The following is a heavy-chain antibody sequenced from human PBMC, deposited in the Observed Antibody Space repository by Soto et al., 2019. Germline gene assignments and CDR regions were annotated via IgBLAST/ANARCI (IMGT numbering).Heavy chain of an antibody. V-gene: IGHV3-30*18. Sequence: PGGSLRLSCAASGFTFSSYGMHWVRQAPGKGLEWVAVISYEGSNKYYGDSVKGRFTISRDNSKNTLYLQMNSLRAEDTAVYYCAKGGGAARGPFYAFDIWGQGTMVTVSS. J-gene: IGHJ3*02. CDR1: GFTFSSYG. D-gene: IGHD6-6*01. CDR3: AKGGGAARGPFYAFDI. CDR2: ISYEGSNK.